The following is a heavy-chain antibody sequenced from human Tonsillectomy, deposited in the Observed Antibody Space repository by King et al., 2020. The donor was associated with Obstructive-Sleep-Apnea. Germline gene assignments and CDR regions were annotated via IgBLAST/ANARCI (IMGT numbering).Heavy chain of an antibody. Sequence: QLVQSGAEVKKPGSSVKVSCKASGGTFSSYAISWVRQAPGQGLEWMGRIIPILGIANYAQKFQGRVTITADKSTSTAYMELSSLRSEDTAVYYCARDPRAMVNGDYWGQGTLVTVSS. J-gene: IGHJ4*02. D-gene: IGHD5-18*01. CDR2: IIPILGIA. CDR1: GGTFSSYA. CDR3: ARDPRAMVNGDY. V-gene: IGHV1-69*09.